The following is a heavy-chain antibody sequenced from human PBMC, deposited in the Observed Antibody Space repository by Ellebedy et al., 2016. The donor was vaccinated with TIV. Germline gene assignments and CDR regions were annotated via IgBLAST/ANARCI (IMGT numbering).Heavy chain of an antibody. Sequence: GESLKFSCAASGFTFSSYAMSWVRQAPGKGLEWVSAISGSGGSTYYADAVKGRFTISRDNSKNTLYLHMKSLRAEDTAVYYCAGHGDRAMTHWGQGTLVTVSS. CDR3: AGHGDRAMTH. D-gene: IGHD5-18*01. J-gene: IGHJ4*02. CDR1: GFTFSSYA. CDR2: ISGSGGST. V-gene: IGHV3-23*01.